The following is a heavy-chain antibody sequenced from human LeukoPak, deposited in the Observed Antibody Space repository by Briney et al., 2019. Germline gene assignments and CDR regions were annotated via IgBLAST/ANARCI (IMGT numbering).Heavy chain of an antibody. CDR3: ARADEYCSSTSCYLEGFDY. J-gene: IGHJ4*02. V-gene: IGHV1-18*01. CDR2: ISAYNGNT. Sequence: ASVKVSCKASGYTFTSYGISWVRQAPGQGLEWMGWISAYNGNTNYAQKLQGRVTMTIDTSTSTAYMELRSLRSDDTAVYYCARADEYCSSTSCYLEGFDYWGQGTLVTVSS. CDR1: GYTFTSYG. D-gene: IGHD2-2*01.